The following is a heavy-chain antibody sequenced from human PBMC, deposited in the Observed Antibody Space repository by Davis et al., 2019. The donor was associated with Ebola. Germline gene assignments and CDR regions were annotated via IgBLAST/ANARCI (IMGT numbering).Heavy chain of an antibody. D-gene: IGHD2-15*01. Sequence: GESLKISCKGSGYSFASYWIAWVRQMPGKGLEWMAIISPGDSDARYSPSFQGQVTISADKSISTAYLQWSSLKASDTAMYYCARERLPGVGAFDIWGQGTMVTVSS. J-gene: IGHJ3*02. CDR2: ISPGDSDA. CDR3: ARERLPGVGAFDI. CDR1: GYSFASYW. V-gene: IGHV5-51*01.